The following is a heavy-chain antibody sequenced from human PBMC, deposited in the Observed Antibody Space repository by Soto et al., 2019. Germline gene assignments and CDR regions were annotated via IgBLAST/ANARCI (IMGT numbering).Heavy chain of an antibody. V-gene: IGHV3-23*01. J-gene: IGHJ4*02. D-gene: IGHD3-22*01. Sequence: GGSLRLSCAASGFTFSSYAMSWVRQAPGKGREWVSSISGSGGSTYYADSVKGRFTISRDNSKNTLYLQMNSLRAEDTAVYYCAKDSPFTVVILFDYWGQGTLVTVSS. CDR3: AKDSPFTVVILFDY. CDR1: GFTFSSYA. CDR2: ISGSGGST.